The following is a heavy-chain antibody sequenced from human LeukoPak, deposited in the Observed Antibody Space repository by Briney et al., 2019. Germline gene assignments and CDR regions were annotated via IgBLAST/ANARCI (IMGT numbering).Heavy chain of an antibody. CDR3: ARVRNHFYY. V-gene: IGHV3-48*04. CDR1: GFTFSSYS. D-gene: IGHD1-14*01. Sequence: GGSLRLSCAASGFTFSSYSMNWVRQAPGKGLEWVSYISSSSSTIYYADSVKGRFTISRDNAKNSLYLQMNSLRAEDTAVYYCARVRNHFYYWGQGTLVTVSS. J-gene: IGHJ4*02. CDR2: ISSSSSTI.